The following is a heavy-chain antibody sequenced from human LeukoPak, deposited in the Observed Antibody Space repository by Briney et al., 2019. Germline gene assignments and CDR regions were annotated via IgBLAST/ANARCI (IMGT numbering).Heavy chain of an antibody. J-gene: IGHJ6*03. CDR1: GFTFSSYA. D-gene: IGHD6-6*01. CDR3: ARDMRGYSSSTGTDYYYMDV. Sequence: PGGSLRLSCAASGFTFSSYAMHWFRQAPRKGLEYVSAISSNWGSTYYANSVKGRFTISRDNSKNTLYLQMGSLRAEDMAVYYCARDMRGYSSSTGTDYYYMDVWGKGTTVTVSS. CDR2: ISSNWGST. V-gene: IGHV3-64*01.